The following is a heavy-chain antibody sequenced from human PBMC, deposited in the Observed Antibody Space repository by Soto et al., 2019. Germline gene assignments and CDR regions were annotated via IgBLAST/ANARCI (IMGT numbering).Heavy chain of an antibody. D-gene: IGHD2-2*01. Sequence: QVQLVQSGAEVKKPGASVKVSCKASGYTFTSYAMHWVRQAPGQRLEWMGWINAGNGNTKYSQKFQGRVTITRDTSASTAYMELSSLRSEDTAVYYCARGDIVVVPAAIDYYYYGMDVWGQGTTVTVSS. CDR3: ARGDIVVVPAAIDYYYYGMDV. V-gene: IGHV1-3*01. CDR1: GYTFTSYA. J-gene: IGHJ6*02. CDR2: INAGNGNT.